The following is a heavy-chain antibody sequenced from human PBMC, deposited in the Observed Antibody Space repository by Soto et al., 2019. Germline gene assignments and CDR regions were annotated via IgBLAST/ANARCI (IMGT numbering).Heavy chain of an antibody. Sequence: QVQLVESGGGVVQPGSSLRLSCAASGFTFSSYGMHWVRQAPGKGLEWVAVIWYDGSSKYYADSVKDRFTISRDNSKNTLYLQMNGLRADDTAVYYCARARPTYDLLPYCQYWGPGPLVTVSS. J-gene: IGHJ1*01. CDR2: IWYDGSSK. V-gene: IGHV3-33*01. D-gene: IGHD3-9*01. CDR3: ARARPTYDLLPYCQY. CDR1: GFTFSSYG.